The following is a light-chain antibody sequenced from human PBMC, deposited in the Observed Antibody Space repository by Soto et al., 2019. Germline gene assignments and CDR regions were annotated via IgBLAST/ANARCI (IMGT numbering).Light chain of an antibody. CDR3: SSFTSSDTLVV. Sequence: SALTQPASVSGSPGQSITISCTGTSSDVGGYNFVSWYQHHPAKAPKLMIYDVSNRPSGVSNRFSGSKSGNTASLTISGLQAEDEAHYYCSSFTSSDTLVVFGGGTKLTVL. CDR2: DVS. V-gene: IGLV2-14*03. J-gene: IGLJ2*01. CDR1: SSDVGGYNF.